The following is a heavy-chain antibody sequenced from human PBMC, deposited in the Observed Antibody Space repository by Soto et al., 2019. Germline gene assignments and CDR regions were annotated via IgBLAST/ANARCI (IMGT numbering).Heavy chain of an antibody. J-gene: IGHJ6*02. CDR2: INHSGST. D-gene: IGHD3-16*02. CDR3: ARINYDYVWGSYRYNSYYYGMDV. Sequence: TLSLTCAVYGGSFSGYYWSWIRRPPGKGLEWIGEINHSGSTNYNPSLKSRVTISVDTSKNQFSLKLSSVTAADTAVYYCARINYDYVWGSYRYNSYYYGMDVWGQGTTVTVSS. CDR1: GGSFSGYY. V-gene: IGHV4-34*01.